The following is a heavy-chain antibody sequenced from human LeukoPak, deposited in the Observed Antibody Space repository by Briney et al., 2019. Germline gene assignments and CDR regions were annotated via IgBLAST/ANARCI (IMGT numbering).Heavy chain of an antibody. CDR1: GFTFSNYW. CDR3: ARVYGSGRGSLDI. Sequence: GGSLRLSCAASGFTFSNYWMTWVRQAPGKGLEWVGRIRSKPNGYTTEYAASVKGRFTISSDDSKNSLHLQMNSLKTEDAAVYYCARVYGSGRGSLDIWGQGTMVTVSS. J-gene: IGHJ3*02. CDR2: IRSKPNGYTT. D-gene: IGHD3-10*01. V-gene: IGHV3-72*01.